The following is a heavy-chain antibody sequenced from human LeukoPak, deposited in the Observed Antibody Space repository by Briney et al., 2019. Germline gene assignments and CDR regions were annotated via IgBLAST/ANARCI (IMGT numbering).Heavy chain of an antibody. J-gene: IGHJ4*02. CDR3: TTDTFGARDS. V-gene: IGHV3-74*01. Sequence: GGSLRLSCAASGYTFSRYWMHWVRQGPGKGLVWVSRINEDGSSTIYAECVRGRFTISRDNAKNTLYLQMNSLRAEDAAVYYCTTDTFGARDSWGQGTLVTVSS. CDR1: GYTFSRYW. CDR2: INEDGSST. D-gene: IGHD3-10*01.